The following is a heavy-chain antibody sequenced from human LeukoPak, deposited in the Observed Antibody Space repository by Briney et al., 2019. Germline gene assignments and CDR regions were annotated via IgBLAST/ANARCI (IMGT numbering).Heavy chain of an antibody. CDR1: GFTFSSYD. J-gene: IGHJ4*02. D-gene: IGHD3-10*01. CDR3: ARDLYYYGSGNFVPGLPDY. CDR2: ISYDGSNK. Sequence: GGSLRLSCAASGFTFSSYDMHWVRQAPGKGLEWVTVISYDGSNKYYGDSVKGRFTISRDNSKNTLYLKMNSLRAEDTAVYYCARDLYYYGSGNFVPGLPDYWGQGTLVTVSS. V-gene: IGHV3-30*03.